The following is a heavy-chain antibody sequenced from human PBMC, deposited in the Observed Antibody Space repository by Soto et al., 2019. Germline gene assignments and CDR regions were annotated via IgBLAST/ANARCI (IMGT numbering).Heavy chain of an antibody. D-gene: IGHD2-8*01. J-gene: IGHJ6*04. CDR3: AGDDGHFNGDRYYGVPMDV. V-gene: IGHV3-66*01. CDR1: GFSVSSKY. CDR2: IQSGGTT. Sequence: EVQLVESGCDLVQPGGSLRLSCSASGFSVSSKYMSWVRQAPGKGLEWVSLIQSGGTTYYAGSVKGRFTIYRDYSENTLFVQMNSLRVEGTAVYYCAGDDGHFNGDRYYGVPMDVWGKGTTVTVSA.